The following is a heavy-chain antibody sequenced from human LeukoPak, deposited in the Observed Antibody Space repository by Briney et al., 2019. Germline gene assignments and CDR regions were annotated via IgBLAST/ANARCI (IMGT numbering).Heavy chain of an antibody. Sequence: PSETLSLTCTVSGGSISSGSYYWSWIRQPAGKGLEWIGRIYTSGSTNYNPSLKSRVTISVGTSKNQFSLKLSSVTAADTAVYYCARSQCYDFWSGYYTPFDYWGQGTLVTVSS. J-gene: IGHJ4*02. CDR2: IYTSGST. CDR1: GGSISSGSYY. CDR3: ARSQCYDFWSGYYTPFDY. D-gene: IGHD3-3*01. V-gene: IGHV4-61*02.